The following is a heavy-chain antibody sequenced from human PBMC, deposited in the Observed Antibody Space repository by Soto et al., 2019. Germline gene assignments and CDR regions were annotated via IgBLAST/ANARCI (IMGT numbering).Heavy chain of an antibody. Sequence: QVQLQQWGAGLLKPSETLSLTCAVYGGSFSGYYWSWIRQPPGKGLEWIGEINHSGSTNYNPSLKSLVTISVDTSKNQFSLKLSSVTAADTAVYYCASLGCSGGSCYDFDYWGQGTLVTVSS. D-gene: IGHD2-15*01. V-gene: IGHV4-34*01. CDR1: GGSFSGYY. J-gene: IGHJ4*02. CDR2: INHSGST. CDR3: ASLGCSGGSCYDFDY.